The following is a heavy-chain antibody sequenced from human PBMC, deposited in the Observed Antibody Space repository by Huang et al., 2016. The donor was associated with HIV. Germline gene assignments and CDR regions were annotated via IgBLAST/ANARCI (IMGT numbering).Heavy chain of an antibody. V-gene: IGHV4-59*01. CDR2: IYYSGST. CDR3: ASASIAARRWFDP. D-gene: IGHD6-6*01. CDR1: GGSMSSYY. Sequence: QVPLQESGPGLVKPSETLSLTCTVSGGSMSSYYWSWIRQPPGKGLEWIGYIYYSGSTNYHPSLKSRVTISVDTSKNQFSLRLSSVTAADTAVYYCASASIAARRWFDPWGQGSLVTVSS. J-gene: IGHJ5*02.